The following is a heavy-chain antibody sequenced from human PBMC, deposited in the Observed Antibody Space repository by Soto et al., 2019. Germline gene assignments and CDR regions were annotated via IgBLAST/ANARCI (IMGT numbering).Heavy chain of an antibody. CDR1: GFTFSDYA. J-gene: IGHJ4*02. V-gene: IGHV3-30-3*01. Sequence: GGSLRLSCAASGFTFSDYAMHWVRQPPGKGLEWVAVILSDGSNEYYADSVKGRFTISRDNSKNSLYLQMNSLRSEDTAVYFCAKTSTYGSSGYFLDNWGRGTPVPVYS. D-gene: IGHD3-22*01. CDR3: AKTSTYGSSGYFLDN. CDR2: ILSDGSNE.